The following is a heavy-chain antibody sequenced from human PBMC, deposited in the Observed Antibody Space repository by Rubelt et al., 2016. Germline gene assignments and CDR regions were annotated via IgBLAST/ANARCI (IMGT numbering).Heavy chain of an antibody. Sequence: QLQLQESGPGLVKPSETLSLTCTVSGGSISSSSYYWGWIRQPPGKGLEWIGSIYYSGRTYYNPSLKGRCTISVDTSKNQFSRKLSAVTAADTAVYYCARDLIVGATVDYWGQGTLVTVSS. D-gene: IGHD1-26*01. CDR2: IYYSGRT. V-gene: IGHV4-39*07. CDR3: ARDLIVGATVDY. CDR1: GGSISSSSYY. J-gene: IGHJ4*02.